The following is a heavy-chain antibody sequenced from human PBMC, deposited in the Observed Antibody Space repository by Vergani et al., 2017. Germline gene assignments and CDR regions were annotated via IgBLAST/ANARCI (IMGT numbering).Heavy chain of an antibody. V-gene: IGHV3-23*01. CDR3: TTAWGLYYLHGECFHD. D-gene: IGHD3-10*01. CDR2: ISSRGGEI. Sequence: EVQLLESGGGLVQPGGSRRLSCAGAGFTFDTYTMAYVRQAPGKGLEWVATISSRGGEIFYADPVKGRFTISRDNSKDTLFLQMNSLKDEDTAVYYCTTAWGLYYLHGECFHDWSRGTLVSVSS. J-gene: IGHJ1*01. CDR1: GFTFDTYT.